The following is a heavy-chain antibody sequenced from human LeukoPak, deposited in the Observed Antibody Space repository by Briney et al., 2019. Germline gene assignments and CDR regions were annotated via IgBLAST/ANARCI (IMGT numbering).Heavy chain of an antibody. D-gene: IGHD3-22*01. CDR3: AKQYYYDSSGYSGVFDF. V-gene: IGHV3-23*01. CDR2: ISGSGGST. Sequence: GGSLRLSCAASGFTFSSYAMSWVRQAPGKGLEWVSAISGSGGSTYYADSVKGRFTISRDNSKNTLYLQMNSLRAEDTAVYYCAKQYYYDSSGYSGVFDFWGQGTLVTVSS. CDR1: GFTFSSYA. J-gene: IGHJ3*01.